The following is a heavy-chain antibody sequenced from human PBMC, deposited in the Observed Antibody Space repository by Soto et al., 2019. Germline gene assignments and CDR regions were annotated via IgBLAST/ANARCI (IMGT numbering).Heavy chain of an antibody. CDR3: ARDMHAGFTHYFDP. CDR2: IFHDGTA. D-gene: IGHD1-26*01. Sequence: SETLSLTCAVSGVSISSGNWWTWVRQTPQRGLEYIGEIFHDGTANYYPSFERRVAISVDTSKNQLSLKLTSMTAADTAVYYCARDMHAGFTHYFDPWGQGTLVTVSS. V-gene: IGHV4-4*02. J-gene: IGHJ5*02. CDR1: GVSISSGNW.